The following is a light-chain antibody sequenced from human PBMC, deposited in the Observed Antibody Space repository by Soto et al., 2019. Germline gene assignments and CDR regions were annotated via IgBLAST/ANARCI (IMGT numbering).Light chain of an antibody. V-gene: IGKV1-5*03. CDR2: KAS. CDR3: QQYDSYPLA. Sequence: DTQTTKSPSTLSASVGDRVTITCRASQSISSWLAWYQQKPGKAPNLLIYKASSLESGVPSRFSGSGSGTEFTLTVSSLQHDDFPTYYCQQYDSYPLAFGGGNKVDIK. J-gene: IGKJ4*01. CDR1: QSISSW.